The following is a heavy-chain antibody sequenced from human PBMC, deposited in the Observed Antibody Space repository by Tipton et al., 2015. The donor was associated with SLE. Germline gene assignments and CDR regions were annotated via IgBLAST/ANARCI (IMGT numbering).Heavy chain of an antibody. Sequence: TLSLTCTVSGGSISSHYWSWIRQPPGKGLEWIGYISYSETTNYNPSLKSRVTISVDTSKNQFSLELRSVTAADTAVYYCAGARQGYCSGGTCYVLDYWGQGTLVTVSS. J-gene: IGHJ4*02. CDR2: ISYSETT. V-gene: IGHV4-59*11. CDR3: AGARQGYCSGGTCYVLDY. D-gene: IGHD2-15*01. CDR1: GGSISSHY.